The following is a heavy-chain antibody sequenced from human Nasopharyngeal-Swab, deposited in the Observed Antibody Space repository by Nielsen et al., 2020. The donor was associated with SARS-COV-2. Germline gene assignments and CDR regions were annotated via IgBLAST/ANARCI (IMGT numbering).Heavy chain of an antibody. CDR1: GFTFSDYY. CDR3: ARQIADFWSGYYTNYYYGMDV. J-gene: IGHJ6*02. V-gene: IGHV3-11*04. CDR2: ISSSGSTI. Sequence: GESLKISCAASGFTFSDYYMSWIRQAPGKGLEWVSYISSSGSTIYYADSVKGRFTISRDNAKNSLYLQMNSLRAEDTAVYYCARQIADFWSGYYTNYYYGMDVWGQGTTVTVSS. D-gene: IGHD3-3*01.